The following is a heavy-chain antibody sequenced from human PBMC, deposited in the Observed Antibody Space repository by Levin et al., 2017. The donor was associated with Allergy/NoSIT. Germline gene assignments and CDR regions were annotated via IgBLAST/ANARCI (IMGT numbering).Heavy chain of an antibody. D-gene: IGHD6-19*01. Sequence: GGSLRLSCAASGFTFSSYWMSWVRQAPGNGLEWVANIKQDGSEKYYVDSVKGRFTISRDNAKNSLYLQMNSLRAEDTAVYYCARDLGYSSGWGDAFDIWGQGTMVTVSS. CDR3: ARDLGYSSGWGDAFDI. CDR1: GFTFSSYW. J-gene: IGHJ3*02. V-gene: IGHV3-7*04. CDR2: IKQDGSEK.